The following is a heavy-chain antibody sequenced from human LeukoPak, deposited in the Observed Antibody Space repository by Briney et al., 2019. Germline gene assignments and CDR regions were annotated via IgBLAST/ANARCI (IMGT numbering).Heavy chain of an antibody. J-gene: IGHJ4*02. CDR1: ESTFIDYY. V-gene: IGHV3-11*01. D-gene: IGHD5-12*01. CDR2: ISSSGSTI. Sequence: GGSLRLSVPAPESTFIDYYMSGIARAPGKGLSWFSYISSSGSTIYYADSVKGRFTISRDNAKNSLYLQMNSLRAEDTAVYYCARLHVDIVATTPDYWGQGTLVTVSS. CDR3: ARLHVDIVATTPDY.